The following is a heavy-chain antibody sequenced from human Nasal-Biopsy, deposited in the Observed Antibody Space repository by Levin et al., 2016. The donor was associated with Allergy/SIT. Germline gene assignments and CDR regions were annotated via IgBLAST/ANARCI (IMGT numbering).Heavy chain of an antibody. J-gene: IGHJ1*01. Sequence: GSLRLSCTVSGGSFSGHFWNWIRQSPGKGLEWIGYIYYGGTTKYNPSLKSRATISVETSKRQVSLQLTSVTAADTAVYYCASSDIVVVVGTTAEQYFQHWGQGALVTVSA. V-gene: IGHV4-59*08. CDR1: GGSFSGHF. CDR2: IYYGGTT. CDR3: ASSDIVVVVGTTAEQYFQH. D-gene: IGHD2-21*01.